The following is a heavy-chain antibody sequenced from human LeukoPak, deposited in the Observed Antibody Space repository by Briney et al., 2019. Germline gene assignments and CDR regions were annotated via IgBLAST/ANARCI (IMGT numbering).Heavy chain of an antibody. Sequence: PSETLSLTCNVSGGSISSYYWSWIRQPPGKGLEWTGYIYSSGSGNYNPSLKSQVTFSVDTSKNQFSLKLSSVTAADTAVYYCARIRNYEIDYWGQGTLVTVSS. CDR1: GGSISSYY. J-gene: IGHJ4*02. CDR3: ARIRNYEIDY. D-gene: IGHD3-3*01. V-gene: IGHV4-4*09. CDR2: IYSSGSG.